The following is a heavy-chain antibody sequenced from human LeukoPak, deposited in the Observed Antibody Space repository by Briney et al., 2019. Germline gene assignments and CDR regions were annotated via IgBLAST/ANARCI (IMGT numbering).Heavy chain of an antibody. D-gene: IGHD6-19*01. CDR3: ASIKGGFSSGWFDY. CDR2: IWHDGSNK. J-gene: IGHJ4*02. Sequence: GRSLRLSCAASGFTFSSYGMHWVRQAPGKGLEWVAVIWHDGSNKYYADSVKGRFTISRDNSKNTLYLQMNSLRAEDTAVYYCASIKGGFSSGWFDYWGQGTLVTVSS. V-gene: IGHV3-33*01. CDR1: GFTFSSYG.